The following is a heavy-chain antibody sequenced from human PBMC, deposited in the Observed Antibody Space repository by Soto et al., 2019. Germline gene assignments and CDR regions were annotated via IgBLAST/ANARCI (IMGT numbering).Heavy chain of an antibody. CDR1: GFTFSSYA. D-gene: IGHD4-17*01. CDR2: ISGSGGST. CDR3: AKDYGDYVCWDY. V-gene: IGHV3-23*01. Sequence: GESRRLSCAASGFTFSSYAMSWVRQAPGKGLEWVSAISGSGGSTYYADSVKGRFTISRDNSKNTLYLQMNSLRAEDTAVYYCAKDYGDYVCWDYWGQGTLVTVSS. J-gene: IGHJ4*02.